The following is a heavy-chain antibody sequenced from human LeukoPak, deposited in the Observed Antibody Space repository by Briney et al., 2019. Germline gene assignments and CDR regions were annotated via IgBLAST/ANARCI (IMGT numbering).Heavy chain of an antibody. CDR2: MNPNSGNT. Sequence: ASVKVSCKASGYTFTSYDINWVRQATGQGLEWMGRMNPNSGNTGYAQKFQGRVTMTRNTSISTAYMELSSLRSEDTAVYYCARGGDIVLMVYADYYGMDVWGQGTTVTVSS. CDR3: ARGGDIVLMVYADYYGMDV. V-gene: IGHV1-8*01. D-gene: IGHD2-8*01. J-gene: IGHJ6*02. CDR1: GYTFTSYD.